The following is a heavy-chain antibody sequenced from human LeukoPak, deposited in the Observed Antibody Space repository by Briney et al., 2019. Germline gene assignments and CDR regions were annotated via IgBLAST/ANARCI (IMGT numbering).Heavy chain of an antibody. CDR1: GFTFSDYY. V-gene: IGHV3-11*04. J-gene: IGHJ4*02. Sequence: GGSLRLSCAASGFTFSDYYMSWIRQAPGKGLEWVSYISSSGSTIYYADSVKGRFTISRDNSKNTLYLQMNRLRVEDTAVYYCAREYSTSWPYFDYWGQGTLVTVSS. CDR2: ISSSGSTI. CDR3: AREYSTSWPYFDY. D-gene: IGHD6-13*01.